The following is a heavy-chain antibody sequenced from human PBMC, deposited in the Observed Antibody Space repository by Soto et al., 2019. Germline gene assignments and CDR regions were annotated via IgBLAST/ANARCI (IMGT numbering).Heavy chain of an antibody. V-gene: IGHV1-18*04. CDR1: GYTFTSYG. CDR2: ISAYNGNT. J-gene: IGHJ4*02. CDR3: ARDFDYTVTTPNFDY. Sequence: GGSVNVSCKASGYTFTSYGISWVRQAPGQGLEWMGWISAYNGNTNYAQKLQGRVTMTTDTSTSTAYMELRSLRSDDTAVYYCARDFDYTVTTPNFDYWGQGTLATVSS. D-gene: IGHD4-17*01.